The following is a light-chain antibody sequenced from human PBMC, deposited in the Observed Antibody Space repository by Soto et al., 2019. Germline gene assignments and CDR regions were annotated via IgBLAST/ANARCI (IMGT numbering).Light chain of an antibody. V-gene: IGKV1-13*02. CDR2: DAS. CDR1: QVSRSA. J-gene: IGKJ5*01. CDR3: QQFHSSAIA. Sequence: ALQLTQTPSSLAASVGDRVSMTCRASQVSRSALAWYQQKPGNPPELLIYDASTLEVGVPSRFSGSGSGTHFTLTIRNVQPEDFATYYCQQFHSSAIAFGQGTRLEIK.